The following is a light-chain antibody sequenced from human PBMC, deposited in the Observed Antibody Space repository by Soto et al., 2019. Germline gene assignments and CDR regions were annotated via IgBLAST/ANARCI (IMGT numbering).Light chain of an antibody. Sequence: EIVLTQSPATLSLSPGERATLSCRASQGVSNYLAWYQQKPGQAPRLLIYDASNRATGIPARFSASGSGADFTLTISSLETEDFAVYYCHQRSSWPPTFGGGTKVEIK. V-gene: IGKV3-11*01. CDR2: DAS. J-gene: IGKJ4*01. CDR3: HQRSSWPPT. CDR1: QGVSNY.